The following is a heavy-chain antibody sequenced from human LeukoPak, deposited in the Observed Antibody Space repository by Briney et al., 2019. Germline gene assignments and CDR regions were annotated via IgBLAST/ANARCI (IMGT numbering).Heavy chain of an antibody. J-gene: IGHJ5*02. CDR1: GGSISSSSYY. CDR2: IYYSGST. D-gene: IGHD5-18*01. CDR3: ARDLKVGYSYGYGWFTWFDP. Sequence: PSETLSLTCTVSGGSISSSSYYWGWIRQPPGKGLEWIGSIYYSGSTYYNPSLKSRVTISVDTSKNQFSLKLSSVTAADTAVYYCARDLKVGYSYGYGWFTWFDPWGQGTLVTVSS. V-gene: IGHV4-39*07.